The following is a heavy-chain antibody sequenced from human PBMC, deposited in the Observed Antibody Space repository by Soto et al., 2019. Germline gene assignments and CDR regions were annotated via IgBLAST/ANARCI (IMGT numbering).Heavy chain of an antibody. D-gene: IGHD6-6*01. V-gene: IGHV4-59*01. CDR1: GGSISSYY. Sequence: SETLSLTCTVSGGSISSYYWSWIRQPPGKGLEWIGYIYYSGSTNYNPSLKSRVTISVDTSKNQFSLKLSSVTAADTAVYYCARSYSSSSPNFDYWGQGTLVTVSS. CDR2: IYYSGST. CDR3: ARSYSSSSPNFDY. J-gene: IGHJ4*02.